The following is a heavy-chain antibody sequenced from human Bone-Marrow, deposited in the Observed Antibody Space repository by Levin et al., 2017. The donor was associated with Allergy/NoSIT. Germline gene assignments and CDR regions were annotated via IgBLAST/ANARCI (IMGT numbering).Heavy chain of an antibody. V-gene: IGHV3-15*01. J-gene: IGHJ6*03. CDR1: GFTFSNAW. CDR3: TRSPGLSITGTTGTGTQPLFDYYYYYMDV. CDR2: IKSKTDGGTT. D-gene: IGHD1-7*01. Sequence: GESLKISCAASGFTFSNAWMSWVRQAPGKGLEWVGRIKSKTDGGTTDYAAPVKGRFTISRDDSKNTLYLQMNSLKTEDTAVYYCTRSPGLSITGTTGTGTQPLFDYYYYYMDVWGKGTTVTVSS.